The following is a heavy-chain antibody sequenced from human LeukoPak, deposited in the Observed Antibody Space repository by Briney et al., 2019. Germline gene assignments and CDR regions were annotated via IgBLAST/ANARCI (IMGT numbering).Heavy chain of an antibody. CDR1: GYDFVSHW. Sequence: GESLKISCKTSGYDFVSHWIGWVRQMPGKGPEWMGRIFPGDSDTRYSPSSQGQVTISADTSINTAYLQCSSLKASDTAMYYCANSERGGVGVSPDYCGQGTLVTVSS. D-gene: IGHD3-16*01. V-gene: IGHV5-51*01. CDR3: ANSERGGVGVSPDY. CDR2: IFPGDSDT. J-gene: IGHJ4*02.